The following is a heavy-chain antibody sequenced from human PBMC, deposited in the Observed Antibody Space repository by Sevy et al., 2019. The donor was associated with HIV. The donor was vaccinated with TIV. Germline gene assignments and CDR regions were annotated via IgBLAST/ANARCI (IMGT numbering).Heavy chain of an antibody. CDR3: ARGSDDYVQGYLDV. CDR2: ISSSSSSI. J-gene: IGHJ6*03. CDR1: EFTFSSYS. V-gene: IGHV3-48*02. Sequence: GGSLRLSCAASEFTFSSYSMNWVRQAPGKGLEWVAYISSSSSSIYYVDSVKGLFTISRDNAKNSLYLQMNSLRDEDTAVYYCARGSDDYVQGYLDVWGKGTTVTVSS. D-gene: IGHD3-16*01.